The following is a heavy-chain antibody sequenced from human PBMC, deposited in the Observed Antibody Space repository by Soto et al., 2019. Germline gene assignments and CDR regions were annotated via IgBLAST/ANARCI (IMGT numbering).Heavy chain of an antibody. J-gene: IGHJ4*02. CDR3: ARVDGDGYNSYYFDY. Sequence: QVQLVESGGGLVKPGGSLRLSCAASGFTFSDYYMSWIRQAPGKWLEWVSYISSSSSYTNYADSVKGRFTISRDNAKNSLYLQMNSLRAEDTAVYYCARVDGDGYNSYYFDYWGQGTLVTVSS. CDR1: GFTFSDYY. CDR2: ISSSSSYT. D-gene: IGHD5-12*01. V-gene: IGHV3-11*06.